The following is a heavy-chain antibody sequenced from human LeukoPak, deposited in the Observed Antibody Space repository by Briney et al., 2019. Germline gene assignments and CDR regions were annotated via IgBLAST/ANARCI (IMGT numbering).Heavy chain of an antibody. Sequence: SVKVSCKASVGTFSSYAISWVRQAPGQGLEWMGGIIPIFGTANYAQKFQGRVTITADESTSTAYMELSSLRSEDTAVYYCARDGSIAAAGPNNWFDPWGQGTLVTVSS. CDR3: ARDGSIAAAGPNNWFDP. CDR1: VGTFSSYA. D-gene: IGHD6-13*01. V-gene: IGHV1-69*13. CDR2: IIPIFGTA. J-gene: IGHJ5*02.